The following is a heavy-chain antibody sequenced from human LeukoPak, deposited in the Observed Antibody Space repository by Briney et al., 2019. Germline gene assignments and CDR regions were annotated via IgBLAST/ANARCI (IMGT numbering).Heavy chain of an antibody. J-gene: IGHJ4*02. CDR1: GFTFSSYE. V-gene: IGHV3-48*03. CDR3: ARDLCSGGACSDY. Sequence: GGSLRLSCAASGFTFSSYEMNWVRQAPGKGLEWVSYISSSGSTIYHADSVKGRFTISRDNAKNSLYLQMNSLRAEDTAVYYCARDLCSGGACSDYWGQGTLVTVSS. CDR2: ISSSGSTI. D-gene: IGHD2-15*01.